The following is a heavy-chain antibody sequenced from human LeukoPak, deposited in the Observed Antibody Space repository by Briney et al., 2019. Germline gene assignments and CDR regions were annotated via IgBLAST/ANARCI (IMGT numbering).Heavy chain of an antibody. CDR1: GASLCSYY. D-gene: IGHD3-22*01. J-gene: IGHJ4*02. V-gene: IGHV4-4*07. CDR2: IYTTGST. CDR3: ARDGDSRD. Sequence: PSETLSLTCTVSGASLCSYYWSWIRQPAGRGLEWIGRIYTTGSTNYNPSLTSRVTMSVDTSKTQSSLKLTSVTAADTAVYYCARDGDSRDWGQGTLVTVSS.